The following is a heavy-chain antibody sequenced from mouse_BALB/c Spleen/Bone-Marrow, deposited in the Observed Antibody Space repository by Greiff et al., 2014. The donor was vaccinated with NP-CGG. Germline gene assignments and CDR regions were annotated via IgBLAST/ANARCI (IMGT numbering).Heavy chain of an antibody. V-gene: IGHV1-54*01. J-gene: IGHJ3*01. Sequence: QVHVKQSGVELVRPGASVKVSCKASGYAFTNYWIEWVKQRPGQGLEWIGVINPGSGGINYNEKFKGKAILTADKSSNTAYMQLSSLTSDDSAVYFCARELGRGFAYWGQGTLVTVSA. CDR2: INPGSGGI. CDR1: GYAFTNYW. CDR3: ARELGRGFAY. D-gene: IGHD4-1*01.